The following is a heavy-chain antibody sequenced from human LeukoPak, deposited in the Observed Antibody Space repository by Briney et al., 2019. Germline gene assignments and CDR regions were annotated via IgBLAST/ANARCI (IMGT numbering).Heavy chain of an antibody. J-gene: IGHJ4*02. V-gene: IGHV3-23*01. CDR2: ISDSGGTT. Sequence: GGSLRLSCAASGFTFSSYAMSWVRQAPGKGLEWVSAISDSGGTTYYANSVKGRFTISRDNSKNTLYLQMNSLRAEDTAVYYCAKDATGGLRYFDWAHFDYWGQGTLVTVSS. CDR1: GFTFSSYA. CDR3: AKDATGGLRYFDWAHFDY. D-gene: IGHD3-9*01.